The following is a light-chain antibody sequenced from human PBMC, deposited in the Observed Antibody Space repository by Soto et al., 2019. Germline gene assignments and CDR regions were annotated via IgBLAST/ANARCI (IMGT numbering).Light chain of an antibody. V-gene: IGLV2-14*03. CDR2: DVF. CDR3: SSYTRSTTYV. Sequence: QSALTQPAPVSGSPGQSITISCTGTSGDVGIYNYVSWYQQCPGKAPKLIIYDVFNRPSGVSDRFSGSKSGNTASLTISGLQPDDEADYYCSSYTRSTTYVFGTGTKVTVL. CDR1: SGDVGIYNY. J-gene: IGLJ1*01.